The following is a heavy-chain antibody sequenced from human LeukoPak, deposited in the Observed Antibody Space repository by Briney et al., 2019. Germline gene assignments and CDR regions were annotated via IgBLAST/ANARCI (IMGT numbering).Heavy chain of an antibody. Sequence: SGTLSLTCGISGGSISNPNWWSWVRQPPGQGLEWIGEISLTGLTHYNPSLKSRVTVSLDKSKNQLSLNLTSVTAADTAVYYCSRENGAFSPFGYWGQGTLVTVLS. CDR1: GGSISNPNW. D-gene: IGHD2-8*01. CDR3: SRENGAFSPFGY. V-gene: IGHV4-4*02. CDR2: ISLTGLT. J-gene: IGHJ4*02.